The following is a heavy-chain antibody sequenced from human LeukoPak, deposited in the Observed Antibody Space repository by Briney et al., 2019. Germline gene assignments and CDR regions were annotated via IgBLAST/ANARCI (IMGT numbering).Heavy chain of an antibody. D-gene: IGHD5-12*01. J-gene: IGHJ4*02. V-gene: IGHV3-33*01. Sequence: GGSLRLSCAAPGFTFSSYGMHWVRQAPGKGLEWVAVIWYDGSNKYYADSVKGRFTISRDNSKNTLYLQMNSLRAEDTAVYYCARDRDWKVATIRYFDYWGQGTLVTVSS. CDR3: ARDRDWKVATIRYFDY. CDR1: GFTFSSYG. CDR2: IWYDGSNK.